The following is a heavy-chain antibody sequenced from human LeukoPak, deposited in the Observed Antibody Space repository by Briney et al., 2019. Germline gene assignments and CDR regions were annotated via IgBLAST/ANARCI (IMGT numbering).Heavy chain of an antibody. CDR1: GFTFSSYG. CDR3: AKGSTQSSGWYGFDY. D-gene: IGHD6-19*01. V-gene: IGHV3-30*18. J-gene: IGHJ4*02. Sequence: GGSLRLSCAASGFTFSSYGMHWVRQAPGKGLEWVAAISYDGSNKYYADSVKGRFTISRDNSKNTLYLQMNSLRAEDTAVYYCAKGSTQSSGWYGFDYWGQGTLVTVSS. CDR2: ISYDGSNK.